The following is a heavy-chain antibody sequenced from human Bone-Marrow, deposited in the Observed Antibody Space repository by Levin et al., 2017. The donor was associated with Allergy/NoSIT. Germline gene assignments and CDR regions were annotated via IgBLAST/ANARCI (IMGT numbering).Heavy chain of an antibody. D-gene: IGHD6-13*01. CDR2: ISYDGGVT. V-gene: IGHV3-30*18. CDR3: AKGGAAAGGGYGFQS. J-gene: IGHJ1*01. CDR1: KFTFSSYA. Sequence: PGGSLRLSCAASKFTFSSYAMHWVRQAPGKGLEWVAVISYDGGVTDYADSLKGRFTISRDNSKNTLYLQLNSLRPEDTALYYCAKGGAAAGGGYGFQSWGQGTLITVSS.